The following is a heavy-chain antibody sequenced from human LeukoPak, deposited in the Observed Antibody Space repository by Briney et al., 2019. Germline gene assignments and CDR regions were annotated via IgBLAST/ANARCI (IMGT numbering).Heavy chain of an antibody. CDR3: ARDTLTDAFDI. J-gene: IGHJ3*02. CDR1: GFTFSGYA. CDR2: IKQDGSEK. V-gene: IGHV3-7*01. Sequence: PGGSLRLSCAASGFTFSGYAVSWVRQAPGKGLEWVANIKQDGSEKYYVDSVKGRFTISRDNAKNSLYLQMNSLRAEDTAVYYCARDTLTDAFDIWGQGTMVTVSS.